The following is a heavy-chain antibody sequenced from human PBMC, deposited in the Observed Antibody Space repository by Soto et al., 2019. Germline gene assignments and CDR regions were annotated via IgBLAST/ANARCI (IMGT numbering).Heavy chain of an antibody. CDR1: GGTFSSYA. CDR2: IIPIFGTA. D-gene: IGHD1-1*01. CDR3: ATAYKFVDAFDI. V-gene: IGHV1-69*13. Sequence: GASVKVSCKASGGTFSSYAISWVRQAPGQGLEWMGGIIPIFGTANYAQKFQGRVTITADESTSTAYMELSSLRSEDTAVYYCATAYKFVDAFDIWGQGTMVTVSS. J-gene: IGHJ3*02.